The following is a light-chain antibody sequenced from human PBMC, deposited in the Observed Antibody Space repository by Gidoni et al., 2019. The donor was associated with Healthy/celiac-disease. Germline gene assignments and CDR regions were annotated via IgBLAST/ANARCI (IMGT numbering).Light chain of an antibody. Sequence: DIQMTQSPSSLSASVGDRVTITCRASQRISSYLNWYQQKPGKATKLLIYAASSLQSGVPSRFSGSGSGTDFTLTISSLQPEDFATYYCQQSYSTPNTFGQGTKLEIK. CDR1: QRISSY. V-gene: IGKV1-39*01. CDR2: AAS. J-gene: IGKJ2*01. CDR3: QQSYSTPNT.